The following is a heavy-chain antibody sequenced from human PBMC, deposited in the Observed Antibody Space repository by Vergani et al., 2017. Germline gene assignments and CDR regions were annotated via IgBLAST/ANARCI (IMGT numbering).Heavy chain of an antibody. CDR2: LCPSGST. CDR3: ATGAGRFDI. V-gene: IGHV4-4*07. Sequence: QVQMQESGPGLVKTSETLSLTCSASGAPISYWCWSWLRQPAGKGLEWIGRLCPSGSTNYKPSLKSRVTMSIDTFKHQFPLKLTSVTAADTAVYYCATGAGRFDIWGQGTLVTVSS. D-gene: IGHD7-27*01. CDR1: GAPISYWC. J-gene: IGHJ4*02.